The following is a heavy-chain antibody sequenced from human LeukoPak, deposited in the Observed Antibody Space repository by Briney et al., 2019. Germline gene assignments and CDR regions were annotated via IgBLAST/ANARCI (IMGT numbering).Heavy chain of an antibody. J-gene: IGHJ4*02. CDR3: AKDGSSGLYYFDY. V-gene: IGHV3-21*04. D-gene: IGHD6-19*01. CDR1: GFTFSSDS. Sequence: RGALRLSCAASGFTFSSDSMNWGRQAPGKGLEWVSSISSSSSYIYYADSGKGRFTISRDNAKNSLYLQMNSLRAEATALYYCAKDGSSGLYYFDYWGQGALVTVSS. CDR2: ISSSSSYI.